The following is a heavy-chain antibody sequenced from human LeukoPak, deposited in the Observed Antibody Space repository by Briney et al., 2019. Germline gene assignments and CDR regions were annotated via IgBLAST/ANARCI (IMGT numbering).Heavy chain of an antibody. J-gene: IGHJ5*02. D-gene: IGHD2-21*01. CDR2: INAGNGNT. CDR1: GYTFTSYA. Sequence: ASVKVSCKASGYTFTSYAMHWVRQAPGQRLEWMGWINAGNGNTKYSQKLQGRVTMTTDTSTSTAYTELRSLRSDDTAVYYCARAFRPGNWFDPWGQGILVTVSS. CDR3: ARAFRPGNWFDP. V-gene: IGHV1-3*01.